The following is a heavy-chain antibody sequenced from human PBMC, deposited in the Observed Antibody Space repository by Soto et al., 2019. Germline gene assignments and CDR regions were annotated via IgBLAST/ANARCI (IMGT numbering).Heavy chain of an antibody. CDR2: IYYSGTT. V-gene: IGHV4-28*01. D-gene: IGHD1-26*01. CDR3: ASREIQGPIDY. Sequence: SETLSLTCAVSGYSISSSNRWGWIRQPPGKGLEWIGYIYYSGTTYYNPSLKSRVTMSVDTSKNQFSLKLTSVTAVDTAVYYCASREIQGPIDYWGQGTLVT. J-gene: IGHJ4*02. CDR1: GYSISSSNR.